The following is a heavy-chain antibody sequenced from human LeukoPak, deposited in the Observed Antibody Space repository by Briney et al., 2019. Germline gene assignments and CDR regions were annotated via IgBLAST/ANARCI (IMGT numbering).Heavy chain of an antibody. CDR1: GGSISSSSYY. D-gene: IGHD3-3*02. CDR3: ARLRPSKPDY. Sequence: PSETLSLTCTVSGGSISSSSYYWGWIRHPPGKGLEWIGNIYYSGSTYYNPSLKSRVTISVDTSKNQFSLKLSSVTAADTAVYYCARLRPSKPDYWGQGTLVTVSS. CDR2: IYYSGST. J-gene: IGHJ4*02. V-gene: IGHV4-39*01.